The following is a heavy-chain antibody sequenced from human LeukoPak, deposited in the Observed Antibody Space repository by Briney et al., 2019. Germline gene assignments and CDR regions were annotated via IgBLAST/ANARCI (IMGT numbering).Heavy chain of an antibody. CDR1: GFTFSDYA. V-gene: IGHV3-23*01. CDR2: ISTDGGST. CDR3: AAYYCSGGSCYRNFDY. D-gene: IGHD2-15*01. Sequence: GGSLRLSCAASGFTFSDYAVSWVRQAPGKGLEWVSTISTDGGSTYYADSVKGRFIISRDNSKNTLHLQINSLRAEDTAVYYCAAYYCSGGSCYRNFDYWGQGVLVTVS. J-gene: IGHJ4*02.